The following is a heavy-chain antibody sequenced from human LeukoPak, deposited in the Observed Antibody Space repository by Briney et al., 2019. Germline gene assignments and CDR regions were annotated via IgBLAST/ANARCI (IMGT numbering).Heavy chain of an antibody. V-gene: IGHV3-49*04. Sequence: GGSLRLSCTASGFTFGGYAMSWVRQAPGKGLEWVGCIRSKAYGGTTEYAASVKGRFTISRADSKTLAYLKMNSLKTEAPAVYYCTRAREGYDILTAYCIWGQGTPVTVSS. CDR2: IRSKAYGGTT. J-gene: IGHJ4*02. CDR1: GFTFGGYA. CDR3: TRAREGYDILTAYCI. D-gene: IGHD3-9*01.